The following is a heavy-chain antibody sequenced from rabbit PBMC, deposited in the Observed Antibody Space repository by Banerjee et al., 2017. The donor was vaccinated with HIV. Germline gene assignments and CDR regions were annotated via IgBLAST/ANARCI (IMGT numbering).Heavy chain of an antibody. CDR2: IYTGNGNT. V-gene: IGHV1S45*01. Sequence: QEQLEESGGDLVKPEGSLTLTCTASGFSFSSSYWICWVRQAPGKGLEWIGCIYTGNGNTHYASWAKGRFTISKTSSTTVTLQMTSLTAADTATYFCAREVDGVGIGYVKLWGQGTLVTVS. D-gene: IGHD1-1*01. CDR3: AREVDGVGIGYVKL. CDR1: GFSFSSSYW. J-gene: IGHJ3*01.